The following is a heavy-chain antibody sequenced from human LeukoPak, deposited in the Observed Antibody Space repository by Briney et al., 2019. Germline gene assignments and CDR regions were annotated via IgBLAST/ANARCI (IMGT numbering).Heavy chain of an antibody. J-gene: IGHJ4*02. CDR3: ARGLGYCTNGVCDY. Sequence: GASVKVSCKASGYTFTSYDINWVRQATGQGLEWMGWMNPNSGNTGYAQKFQGRVTITRNTSISTAYMELSSLRSEDTAVYYCARGLGYCTNGVCDYWGQGTLVTVSS. V-gene: IGHV1-8*03. D-gene: IGHD2-8*01. CDR2: MNPNSGNT. CDR1: GYTFTSYD.